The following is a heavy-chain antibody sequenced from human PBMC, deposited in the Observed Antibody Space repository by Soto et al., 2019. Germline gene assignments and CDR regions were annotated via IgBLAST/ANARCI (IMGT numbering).Heavy chain of an antibody. Sequence: FMNHALHPVSAGPNKGLEWVAVISYDGNKKYYADSVKGRFTISRENSRNTLYLYMNSLRAEDTAVYYCTRGVLFLEWLQEPFEHSCPGTLVTV. V-gene: IGHV3-33*01. CDR1: FMNHA. D-gene: IGHD3-3*01. CDR2: ISYDGNKK. J-gene: IGHJ3*01. CDR3: TRGVLFLEWLQEPFEH.